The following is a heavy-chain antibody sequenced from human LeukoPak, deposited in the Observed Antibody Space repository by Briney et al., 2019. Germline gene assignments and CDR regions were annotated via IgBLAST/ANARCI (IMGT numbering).Heavy chain of an antibody. J-gene: IGHJ4*02. CDR2: TKGDGSST. Sequence: PGGSLRLSCAASEFTFSRYWMHWVRQAPGKGLVWVSRTKGDGSSTTYADSVKGRFTISRDNAKNTLYLQMNSLTAEDTAVYYCAKWAYCGGDCPLPNSLYWGRGTLLTVSS. CDR1: EFTFSRYW. D-gene: IGHD2-21*01. CDR3: AKWAYCGGDCPLPNSLY. V-gene: IGHV3-74*01.